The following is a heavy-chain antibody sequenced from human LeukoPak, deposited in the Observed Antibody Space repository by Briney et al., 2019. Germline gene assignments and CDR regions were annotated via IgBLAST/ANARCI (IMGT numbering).Heavy chain of an antibody. V-gene: IGHV3-11*01. CDR3: ARGSAIEFPSAVDY. CDR1: GFTFSDYY. Sequence: PGGSLRLSCAASGFTFSDYYMSWIRQAPGQGLEWLSCIRSSGNTIYDADFVKGRFTISRDNAKNSLYLQMNSLTAEDTAVYYCARGSAIEFPSAVDYWGQGTLVTVSS. D-gene: IGHD3-10*01. J-gene: IGHJ4*02. CDR2: IRSSGNTI.